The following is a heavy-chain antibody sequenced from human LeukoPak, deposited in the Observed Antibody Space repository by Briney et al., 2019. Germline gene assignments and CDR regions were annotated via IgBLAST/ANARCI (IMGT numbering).Heavy chain of an antibody. J-gene: IGHJ4*02. Sequence: SVKVSCKASGGTFSSYAISWVRQAPGQGLEWMGRIIPIFGTANYAQKFQGRVTITTDESTSTAYMELSSLRSEDTAVYYWPGEVELPWGYYFDYWGEGTLVTVFS. CDR2: IIPIFGTA. CDR3: PGEVELPWGYYFDY. V-gene: IGHV1-69*05. D-gene: IGHD7-27*01. CDR1: GGTFSSYA.